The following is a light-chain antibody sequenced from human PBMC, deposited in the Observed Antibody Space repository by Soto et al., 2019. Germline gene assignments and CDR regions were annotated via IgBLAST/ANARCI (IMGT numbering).Light chain of an antibody. CDR1: SSNLGAGYD. J-gene: IGLJ1*01. V-gene: IGLV1-40*01. CDR2: GNS. CDR3: SSYTSSSTLEV. Sequence: QSVLAQPPSVSGAPGQRVTISCTGGSSNLGAGYDVHWYQQLPGTAPKVLIYGNSNRPSGVPDRFSGSKSGNTASLTISGLQAEDEADYYCSSYTSSSTLEVFGTGTKVTVL.